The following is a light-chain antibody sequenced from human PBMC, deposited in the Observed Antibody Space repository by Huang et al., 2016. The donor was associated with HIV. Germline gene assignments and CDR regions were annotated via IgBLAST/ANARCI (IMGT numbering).Light chain of an antibody. V-gene: IGKV2D-29*01. CDR1: QSLLHSDGQTH. CDR3: MQTTQFPQT. CDR2: EVS. J-gene: IGKJ2*01. Sequence: IVLTQTPLALSVTPGQPASISCNSTQSLLHSDGQTHLYWYLQRPGQPPQLLIYEVSNRFSGVSDRFTGSGSGTDFTLKISRVEAEDVGVYYCMQTTQFPQTFGQGTKLEI.